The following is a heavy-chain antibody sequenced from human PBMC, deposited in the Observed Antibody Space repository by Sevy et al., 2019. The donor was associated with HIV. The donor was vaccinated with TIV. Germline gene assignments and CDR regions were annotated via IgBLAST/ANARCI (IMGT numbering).Heavy chain of an antibody. D-gene: IGHD6-25*01. CDR3: AGVAAY. CDR2: IYHSGST. J-gene: IGHJ4*02. Sequence: SETLSLTCAVSGYSISSGYQWGWIRQPPGKGPEWIGTIYHSGSTYYNPSLKSRVTISVDTSKNQFSLKLNSMTAADTAGYFGAGVAAYWGQGILVTVSS. CDR1: GYSISSGYQ. V-gene: IGHV4-38-2*01.